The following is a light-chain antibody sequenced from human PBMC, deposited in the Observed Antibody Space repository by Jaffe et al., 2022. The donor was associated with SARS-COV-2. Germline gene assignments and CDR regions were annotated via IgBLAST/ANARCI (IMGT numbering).Light chain of an antibody. CDR2: DAS. CDR3: QHYHNFPPYT. V-gene: IGKV1-33*01. CDR1: QDISNH. J-gene: IGKJ2*01. Sequence: DIQMTQSPSSLSASVGDRVTITCQASQDISNHLNWYQQKPGKAPKLLIYDASNLETGVPSRFSGSGSGTDFTFTITSLQPEDIATYYCQHYHNFPPYTFGQGTRLEIK.